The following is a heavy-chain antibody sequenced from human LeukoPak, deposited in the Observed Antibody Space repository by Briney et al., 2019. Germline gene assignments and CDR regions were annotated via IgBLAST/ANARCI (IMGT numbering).Heavy chain of an antibody. CDR1: GGSFSGYY. Sequence: SETLSVTCAVYGGSFSGYYWSWVRQPPGKGLEWIGEINHSGSTNYNPSLKSRVTISVDTSKNQFSLKLSSVTAADTAVYYCARRAYYYDSSGETNFDYWGQGTLVTVSS. J-gene: IGHJ4*02. D-gene: IGHD3-22*01. CDR2: INHSGST. CDR3: ARRAYYYDSSGETNFDY. V-gene: IGHV4-34*01.